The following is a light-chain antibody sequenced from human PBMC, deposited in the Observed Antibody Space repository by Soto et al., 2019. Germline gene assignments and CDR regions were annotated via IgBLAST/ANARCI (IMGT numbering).Light chain of an antibody. V-gene: IGLV2-11*01. J-gene: IGLJ1*01. CDR1: RSDVGGYSY. CDR3: CSYAGGFTYV. Sequence: QSALTQPRSVSGSPGHSVTISCTGTRSDVGGYSYVSWYQQHPGKAPKLMISDVSKRPSGVPDRFSGSKFGNTASLTISGLQAEDEADYYCCSYAGGFTYVFGTGTKLTVL. CDR2: DVS.